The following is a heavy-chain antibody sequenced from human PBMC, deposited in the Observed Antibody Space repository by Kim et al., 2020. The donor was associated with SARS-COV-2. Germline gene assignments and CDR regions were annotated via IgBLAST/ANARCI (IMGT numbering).Heavy chain of an antibody. D-gene: IGHD4-17*01. V-gene: IGHV4-31*03. J-gene: IGHJ6*02. Sequence: SETLSLTCTVSGGSISSGGYYWSWIRQHPGKGLEWIGYIYYSGSTYYNPSLKSRVTISVDTSKNQFSLKLSSVTAADTAVYYCARGTFGDSGFFYYYYVMDVWGQGTPVPVS. CDR3: ARGTFGDSGFFYYYYVMDV. CDR2: IYYSGST. CDR1: GGSISSGGYY.